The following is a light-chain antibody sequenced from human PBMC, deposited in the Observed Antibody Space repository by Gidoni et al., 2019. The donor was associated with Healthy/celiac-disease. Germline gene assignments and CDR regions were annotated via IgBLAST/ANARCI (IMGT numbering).Light chain of an antibody. J-gene: IGKJ4*02. Sequence: DIHMTQSPSSLSASVGDRVTITCRASQSISSYLNWYQQKPGKDPKLLIYAASSLQSGVPSRFSGSGSGTDFTLTISSLQPEDFATYYCQQSYSTPPITFGGGTKVEIK. CDR3: QQSYSTPPIT. V-gene: IGKV1-39*01. CDR1: QSISSY. CDR2: AAS.